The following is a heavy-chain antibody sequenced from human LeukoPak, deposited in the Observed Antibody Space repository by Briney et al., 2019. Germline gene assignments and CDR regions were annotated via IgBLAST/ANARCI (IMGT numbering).Heavy chain of an antibody. D-gene: IGHD3-16*01. CDR3: ARRARRLYESGGLDY. Sequence: ASVKVSCKASGYTFTSYGISWVRQAPGQGLEWMGWISAYNGNTNYAQKLQGRVTMTTDTSTSTAYMELRSLRSDDTAVYYCARRARRLYESGGLDYWGQGTLVTVSS. CDR2: ISAYNGNT. CDR1: GYTFTSYG. J-gene: IGHJ4*02. V-gene: IGHV1-18*01.